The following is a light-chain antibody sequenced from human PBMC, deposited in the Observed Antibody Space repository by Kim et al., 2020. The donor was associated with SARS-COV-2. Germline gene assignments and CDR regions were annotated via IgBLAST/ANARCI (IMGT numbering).Light chain of an antibody. J-gene: IGKJ4*01. V-gene: IGKV4-1*01. CDR1: QSVLNRSNNKNY. CDR2: WAS. Sequence: ATINCKSSQSVLNRSNNKNYLAWYQQKPGQPPKLLMYWASTRESGVPDRFSGSGSGTDFTLTISCLQAEDVAIYYCQQYYTFPLTFGGGTKVDIK. CDR3: QQYYTFPLT.